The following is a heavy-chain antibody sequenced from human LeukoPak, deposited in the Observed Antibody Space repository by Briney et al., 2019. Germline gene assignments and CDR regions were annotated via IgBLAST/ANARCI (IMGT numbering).Heavy chain of an antibody. CDR3: ARQQGARYYYYGMDV. CDR1: GGSISRDY. J-gene: IGHJ6*02. CDR2: IYYSGST. Sequence: SETLSLTCTVSGGSISRDYWSWIRQPPGKGLEWIGYIYYSGSTNYNPSLKSRVTISVDTSKNQFSLKLSSVTAADTAVYYCARQQGARYYYYGMDVWGQGTTVTVSS. V-gene: IGHV4-59*08.